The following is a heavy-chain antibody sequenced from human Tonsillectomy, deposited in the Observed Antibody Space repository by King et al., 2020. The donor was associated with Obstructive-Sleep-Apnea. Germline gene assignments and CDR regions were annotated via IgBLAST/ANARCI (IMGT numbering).Heavy chain of an antibody. Sequence: QLVQSGGGLVQPGGSLRLSCAASGFTFSSYAMSWVRQAPGKGLEWVSAISGSGGSTYYADSVKGRFTISRDNSKNTLYLQMNSLRAEDTAVYYWAIDRAFYDSSGSGYWGQGTLVTVSS. CDR1: GFTFSSYA. CDR3: AIDRAFYDSSGSGY. CDR2: ISGSGGST. V-gene: IGHV3-23*04. D-gene: IGHD3-22*01. J-gene: IGHJ4*02.